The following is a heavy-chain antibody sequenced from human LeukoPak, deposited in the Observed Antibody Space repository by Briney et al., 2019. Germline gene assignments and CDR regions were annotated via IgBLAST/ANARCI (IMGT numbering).Heavy chain of an antibody. D-gene: IGHD5-18*01. J-gene: IGHJ4*02. CDR2: ISGDGGST. V-gene: IGHV3-43*02. CDR1: GFTFDDYA. Sequence: GGSLRLSCAASGFTFDDYAMHWVRQAPGKGLGWVSLISGDGGSTYYADSVKGRFTIYRDNSKNSLYLQMNSLRTEDTALYYCAKDIGSYGYYNYWGQGTLVTVSS. CDR3: AKDIGSYGYYNY.